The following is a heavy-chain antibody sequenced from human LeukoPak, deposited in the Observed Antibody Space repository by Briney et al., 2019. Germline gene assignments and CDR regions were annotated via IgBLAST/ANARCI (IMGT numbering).Heavy chain of an antibody. J-gene: IGHJ6*02. CDR2: IWYDGSNK. Sequence: GGSLRLSCAASGFTFSSYGMHWVRQAPGHGLEGVAVIWYDGSNKYYADSVKGRFTISRDNSKNTLYLQMNSLRAEDTGVYYCARDRVKTTEADGMDVWGQGTTVSVSS. CDR1: GFTFSSYG. CDR3: ARDRVKTTEADGMDV. V-gene: IGHV3-33*01. D-gene: IGHD3-10*01.